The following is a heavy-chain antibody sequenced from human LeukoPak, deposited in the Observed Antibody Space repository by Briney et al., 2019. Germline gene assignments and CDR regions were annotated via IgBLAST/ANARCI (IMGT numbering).Heavy chain of an antibody. D-gene: IGHD4-23*01. Sequence: GGSLRLSCAASGFTFSSYAMRWVRQAPGKGLEWVSAISGSGGSTYYADSVKGRFTISRDNSKNTLYLQMNSLRAEDTAVYYCAKGDYGGGRGNFDYWGQGTLVTVSS. J-gene: IGHJ4*02. CDR1: GFTFSSYA. V-gene: IGHV3-23*01. CDR2: ISGSGGST. CDR3: AKGDYGGGRGNFDY.